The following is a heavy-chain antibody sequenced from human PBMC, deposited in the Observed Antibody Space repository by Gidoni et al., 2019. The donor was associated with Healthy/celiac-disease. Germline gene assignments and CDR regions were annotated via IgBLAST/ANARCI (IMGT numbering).Heavy chain of an antibody. CDR2: INAGNGNT. CDR1: GYTFTSYA. V-gene: IGHV1-3*01. CDR3: ARDRGGRVGSYWGAFDY. J-gene: IGHJ4*02. Sequence: VQLVQSGAEVKKPGASVKVSCKASGYTFTSYAMHWVRQAPGQRLEWMGWINAGNGNTKYSQKFQGRVTITRDTSASTAYMELSSLRSEDTAVYYCARDRGGRVGSYWGAFDYWGQGTLVTVSS. D-gene: IGHD1-26*01.